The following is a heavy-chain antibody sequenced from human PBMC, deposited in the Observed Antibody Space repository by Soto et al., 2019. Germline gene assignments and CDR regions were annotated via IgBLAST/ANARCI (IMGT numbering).Heavy chain of an antibody. V-gene: IGHV4-30-2*01. J-gene: IGHJ4*02. CDR2: TYHSGNP. D-gene: IGHD3-9*01. CDR3: ARLPVDILTGYYKGPFDY. Sequence: SETLSLTCDVSGDTISTGGYTWAWIRQPPGKALEWIGHTYHSGNPYYNPSLKSRVTISVDTSKNQFSLKLSSVTAADTAVYYCARLPVDILTGYYKGPFDYWGQGTLVTVSS. CDR1: GDTISTGGYT.